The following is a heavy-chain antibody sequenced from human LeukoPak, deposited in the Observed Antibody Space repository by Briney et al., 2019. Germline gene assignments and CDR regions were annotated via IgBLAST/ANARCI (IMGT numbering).Heavy chain of an antibody. V-gene: IGHV4-59*08. Sequence: PSETLSLTCSVSGDSLTSSYWNWIRQPPGKGLEWIGYVSSDGTTIYTPSLRGRLIMSVDTAKNDISRILTSVTASDTAIYYCARLDCFVEGCYNHWGRGTLVTVSS. CDR3: ARLDCFVEGCYNH. J-gene: IGHJ4*02. D-gene: IGHD2-15*01. CDR1: GDSLTSSY. CDR2: VSSDGTT.